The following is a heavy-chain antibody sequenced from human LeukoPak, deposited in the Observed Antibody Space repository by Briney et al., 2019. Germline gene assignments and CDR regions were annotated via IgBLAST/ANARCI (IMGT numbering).Heavy chain of an antibody. CDR2: ISSISTTI. Sequence: GGSLRLSCTPSGFSFSSYDMSWVRQAPGRELEWVSHISSISTTIYYTDSVKGRFTISRDNAKNSLYLQMNSLRVEDTGVYYCPRLYVEILVGWGQGSLVTVSS. CDR1: GFSFSSYD. D-gene: IGHD4-17*01. CDR3: PRLYVEILVG. J-gene: IGHJ4*02. V-gene: IGHV3-48*03.